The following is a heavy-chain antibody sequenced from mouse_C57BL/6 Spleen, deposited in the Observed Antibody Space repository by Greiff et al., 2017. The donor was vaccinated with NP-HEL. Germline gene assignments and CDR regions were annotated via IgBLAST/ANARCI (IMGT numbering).Heavy chain of an antibody. CDR3: SYYHGYYAMDY. CDR1: GFNIKDDY. V-gene: IGHV14-4*01. Sequence: EVQLQQSGAEFVRPGASVKLSCTASGFNIKDDYMHWVKQRPEQGLERIGWIDPENGDTEYASKFQGKATITADTSTNTAYLQLSSLTSEDTAVYYCSYYHGYYAMDYWGQGTSVTVSS. D-gene: IGHD1-1*01. J-gene: IGHJ4*01. CDR2: IDPENGDT.